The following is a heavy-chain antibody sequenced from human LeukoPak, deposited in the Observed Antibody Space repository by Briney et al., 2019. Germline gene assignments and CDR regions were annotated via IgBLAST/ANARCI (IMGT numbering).Heavy chain of an antibody. CDR3: AKDGLARFDP. V-gene: IGHV3-53*01. CDR1: GFTVSSNY. J-gene: IGHJ5*02. Sequence: GALRLSCAASGFTVSSNYMNWVRQAPGKGLEWVSVIYSGGSTYYADSVKGRFTISRDNSKNTLYLQMNSLRAEDTAVYYSAKDGLARFDPWGQGTLVTVSS. D-gene: IGHD3/OR15-3a*01. CDR2: IYSGGST.